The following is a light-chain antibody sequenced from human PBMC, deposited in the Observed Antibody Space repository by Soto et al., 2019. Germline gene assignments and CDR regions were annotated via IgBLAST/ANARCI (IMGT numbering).Light chain of an antibody. J-gene: IGKJ1*01. CDR1: QSVSSNY. V-gene: IGKV3-20*01. Sequence: EIALTQSPGTLSLSPGERATLSCMASQSVSSNYVAWYQQKPGQAPRLLIYGASSRATGIPDRFSGSGSGTDFTLTISRLEPEDFAVYYCQQYGSSPWTFDQGTKVDI. CDR2: GAS. CDR3: QQYGSSPWT.